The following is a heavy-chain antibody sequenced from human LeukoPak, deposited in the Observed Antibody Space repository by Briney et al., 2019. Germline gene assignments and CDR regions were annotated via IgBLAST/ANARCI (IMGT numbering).Heavy chain of an antibody. CDR1: GGSFSGYY. CDR3: ARGGRVATISFDY. Sequence: LETLSLTCAVYGGSFSGYYWSWIRQPPGKGLEWIGEINHSGSTNYNPSLKSRVTISVDTSKNQFSLKLSSVTAADTAVYYCARGGRVATISFDYWGQGTLVTVSS. D-gene: IGHD5-12*01. J-gene: IGHJ4*02. V-gene: IGHV4-34*01. CDR2: INHSGST.